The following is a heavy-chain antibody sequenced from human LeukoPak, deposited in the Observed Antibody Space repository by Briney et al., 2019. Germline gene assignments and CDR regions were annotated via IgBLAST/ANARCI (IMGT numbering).Heavy chain of an antibody. Sequence: PGGSLRLSCAASGFTFSSYSMNWVRQAPGKGLEWVSSISSSSSYIYYADSVKGRFTISRDNAKNSLYLQMNSLRAEDTAVYYCASFPDLTGLRDGAFDIWGQGTMVTVSS. CDR2: ISSSSSYI. CDR3: ASFPDLTGLRDGAFDI. V-gene: IGHV3-21*01. D-gene: IGHD3-9*01. CDR1: GFTFSSYS. J-gene: IGHJ3*02.